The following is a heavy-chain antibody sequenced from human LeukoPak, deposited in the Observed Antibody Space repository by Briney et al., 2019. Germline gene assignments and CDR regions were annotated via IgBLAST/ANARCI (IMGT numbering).Heavy chain of an antibody. CDR3: ARLQRDGYDSLGSYNLDY. CDR2: INPSGGST. J-gene: IGHJ4*02. D-gene: IGHD5-24*01. CDR1: GYTFTTYY. V-gene: IGHV1-46*01. Sequence: ASVKVSCKASGYTFTTYYIHWVRQAPGQGLEWTGVINPSGGSTTYAQKFQGRVTMTRDTSTSTVYMELSSLRSEDTAVYYCARLQRDGYDSLGSYNLDYWGQGTLVTVSS.